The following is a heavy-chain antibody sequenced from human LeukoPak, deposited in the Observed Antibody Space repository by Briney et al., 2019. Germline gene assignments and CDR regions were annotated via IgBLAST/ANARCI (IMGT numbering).Heavy chain of an antibody. J-gene: IGHJ6*02. Sequence: GGSLRLSCAASGFTFSSYGMNWVRQAPGKGLEWVSSISSSSSYIYYADSVKGRFTISRDNAKNSLYLQMNSLRAEDTAVYYCAREWGITMVRGVITHYGMDVWGQGTTVTVSS. CDR3: AREWGITMVRGVITHYGMDV. D-gene: IGHD3-10*01. CDR2: ISSSSSYI. CDR1: GFTFSSYG. V-gene: IGHV3-21*01.